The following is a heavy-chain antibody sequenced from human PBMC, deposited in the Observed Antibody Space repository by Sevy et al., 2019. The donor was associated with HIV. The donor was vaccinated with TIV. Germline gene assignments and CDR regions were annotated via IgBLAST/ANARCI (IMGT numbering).Heavy chain of an antibody. Sequence: GGSLRLSCTASEFTFSDYVMHWVRQTPGKGLEWVAIISHDGMNEDYADSVKGRFAISRDNSKNTLYLQRKRLSPDDTAVYFCVKEGAQHRTIRYCFGENCFYNWFDTWGQGVLVTVSS. CDR3: VKEGAQHRTIRYCFGENCFYNWFDT. CDR1: EFTFSDYV. CDR2: ISHDGMNE. V-gene: IGHV3-30*09. J-gene: IGHJ5*02. D-gene: IGHD2-15*01.